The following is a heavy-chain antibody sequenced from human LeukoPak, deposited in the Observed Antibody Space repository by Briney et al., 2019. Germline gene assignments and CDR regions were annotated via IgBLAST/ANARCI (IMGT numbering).Heavy chain of an antibody. CDR1: GGTFSSYA. CDR3: ARAWTSTYYYYYYMDV. D-gene: IGHD3/OR15-3a*01. J-gene: IGHJ6*03. V-gene: IGHV1-69*13. Sequence: ASVKVSCKASGGTFSSYAISWVRQAPGQGLEWMGGIIPIFGTANYAQKFQGRVTITADESTSTAYTELSSLRSEDTAVYYCARAWTSTYYYYYYMDVWGKGTTVTVSS. CDR2: IIPIFGTA.